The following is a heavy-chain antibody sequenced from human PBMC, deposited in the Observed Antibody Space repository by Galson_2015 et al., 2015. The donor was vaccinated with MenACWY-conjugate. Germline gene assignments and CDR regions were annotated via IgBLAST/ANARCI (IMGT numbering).Heavy chain of an antibody. V-gene: IGHV3-7*03. D-gene: IGHD3-10*01. Sequence: SLRLSCAASGFTFSTYGMHWVRQAPGKGLEWVANIKQDGSEKYYVDSVKGRFTISRDNAKNSLYLQMNSLRAEDTAMYYCASQTWTGYFDYWGQGILVTVSS. CDR3: ASQTWTGYFDY. CDR2: IKQDGSEK. CDR1: GFTFSTYG. J-gene: IGHJ4*02.